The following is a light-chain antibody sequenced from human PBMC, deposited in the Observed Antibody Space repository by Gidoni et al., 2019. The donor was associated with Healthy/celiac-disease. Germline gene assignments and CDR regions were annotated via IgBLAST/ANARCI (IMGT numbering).Light chain of an antibody. J-gene: IGLJ2*01. CDR2: DVS. Sequence: QSALTQPASVSGSPGQSITISCTGTSSDVGGYNYVSWYQQHPGKAPKVIIYDVSNRPSGVSNRFSGSKSGNTASLTISGLQAEDEADYYCSSYTSSTTPVFGGGTKLTVL. CDR1: SSDVGGYNY. CDR3: SSYTSSTTPV. V-gene: IGLV2-14*01.